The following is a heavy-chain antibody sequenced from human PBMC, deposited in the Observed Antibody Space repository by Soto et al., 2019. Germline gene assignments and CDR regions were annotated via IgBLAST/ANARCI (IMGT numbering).Heavy chain of an antibody. CDR3: ARGSGARTYYYDSSGPVDY. CDR2: INPSGGST. J-gene: IGHJ4*02. Sequence: ASVKVSCKASGYTFTSYYMHWVRQAPGQGLEWMGIINPSGGSTSYAQKFQGRVTMTRDTSTSTVYMELSSLRSEDTAVYYCARGSGARTYYYDSSGPVDYWGQGTLVTVSS. V-gene: IGHV1-46*01. CDR1: GYTFTSYY. D-gene: IGHD3-22*01.